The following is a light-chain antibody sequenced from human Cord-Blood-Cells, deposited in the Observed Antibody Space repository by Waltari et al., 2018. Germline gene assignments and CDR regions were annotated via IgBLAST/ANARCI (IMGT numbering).Light chain of an antibody. Sequence: QLVLTQSPSASASLGPSVKLTCTLSSGHSSYAIACHQQQPEKGPRYLMKLNSDGSHSKGDGIPDRFSGSSSGAERYLTISSLQSEDEADYYCQTWGTGIRVFGGGTKLTVL. CDR3: QTWGTGIRV. CDR1: SGHSSYA. CDR2: LNSDGSH. J-gene: IGLJ3*02. V-gene: IGLV4-69*01.